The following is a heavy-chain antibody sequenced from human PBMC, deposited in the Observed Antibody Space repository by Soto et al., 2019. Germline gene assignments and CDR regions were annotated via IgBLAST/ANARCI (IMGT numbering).Heavy chain of an antibody. CDR1: GGSISSYY. Sequence: SETLSLTCTVSGGSISSYYWSWIRQPPGKGLEWIGYIYYSGSTNYNPSLKSRVTISVDTSKNQFSLKLSSVTAADTAVYYCARMAGKVDYWGQGTLVTVS. CDR3: ARMAGKVDY. J-gene: IGHJ4*02. V-gene: IGHV4-59*01. CDR2: IYYSGST.